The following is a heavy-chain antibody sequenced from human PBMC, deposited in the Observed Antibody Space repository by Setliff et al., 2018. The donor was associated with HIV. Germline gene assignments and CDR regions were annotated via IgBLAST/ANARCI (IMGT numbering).Heavy chain of an antibody. CDR1: GGSISNYY. CDR3: SRPRSGTYRGHYYYYMDV. V-gene: IGHV4-59*01. J-gene: IGHJ6*03. Sequence: SETLSLTCTVSGGSISNYYWSWIRQPPGKGLEWIGEINHSGSTNYNPSLKTRVTIMVDTSKNQFSLNLGSVTAADTAGYYCSRPRSGTYRGHYYYYMDVWGKGTTVTVSS. D-gene: IGHD3-10*01. CDR2: INHSGST.